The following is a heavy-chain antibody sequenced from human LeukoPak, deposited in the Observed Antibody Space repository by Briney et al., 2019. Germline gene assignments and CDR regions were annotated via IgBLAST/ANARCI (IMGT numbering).Heavy chain of an antibody. D-gene: IGHD3-22*01. CDR3: AREGLVVVNDY. Sequence: ASVKVSCKASGYTFTSYAMHWVRQAPGQRLEWMGWINAGNGNTKYSQKFQGRVTITRDTSASTAYMELSSLRSEDTAVYYRAREGLVVVNDYWGQGTLVTVSS. CDR2: INAGNGNT. CDR1: GYTFTSYA. V-gene: IGHV1-3*01. J-gene: IGHJ4*02.